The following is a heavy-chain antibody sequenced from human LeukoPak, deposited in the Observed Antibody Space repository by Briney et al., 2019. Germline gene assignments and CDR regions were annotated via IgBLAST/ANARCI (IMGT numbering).Heavy chain of an antibody. CDR1: GFTVSSNY. V-gene: IGHV3-66*01. Sequence: GGSLRLSCAASGFTVSSNYMSWVRQAPGKGLEWVSVVYGGDTTFYADSVKGRFTISRDNSKNTLYFQMNSLRAEDTAVYYCARDAHTGSGTYWGGVDYYYGLDVWGQGTTVTVSS. CDR3: ARDAHTGSGTYWGGVDYYYGLDV. CDR2: VYGGDTT. D-gene: IGHD3-10*01. J-gene: IGHJ6*02.